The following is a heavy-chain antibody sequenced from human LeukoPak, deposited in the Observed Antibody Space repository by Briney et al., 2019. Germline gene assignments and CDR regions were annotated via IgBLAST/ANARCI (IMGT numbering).Heavy chain of an antibody. D-gene: IGHD6-13*01. CDR1: GFTFRDYW. J-gene: IGHJ4*02. CDR2: VKQDGTEK. CDR3: ARAGGTSWADY. Sequence: GGSLRLSCEASGFTFRDYWMTWVRQAPGKGLEWVANVKQDGTEKFYVDSVKGRFTISRDNGKNSLYLQMNSLRVENTAIYYCARAGGTSWADYWGQGTLVTVSS. V-gene: IGHV3-7*01.